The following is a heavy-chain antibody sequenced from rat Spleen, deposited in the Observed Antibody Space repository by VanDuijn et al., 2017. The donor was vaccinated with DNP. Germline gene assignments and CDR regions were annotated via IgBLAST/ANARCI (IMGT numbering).Heavy chain of an antibody. J-gene: IGHJ2*01. CDR1: GFTFSDYN. D-gene: IGHD1-10*01. CDR3: ARIDNNPFDY. CDR2: ISYDGGGT. Sequence: EVRLVASGGGLVQPGRSLKLSCAASGFTFSDYNMAWVRQAPKKGLEWVATISYDGGGTYYRDSVKGRFSISRHNARNTLYLQMNSLRSEDTATYYCARIDNNPFDYWGQGVMVTVSS. V-gene: IGHV5-7*01.